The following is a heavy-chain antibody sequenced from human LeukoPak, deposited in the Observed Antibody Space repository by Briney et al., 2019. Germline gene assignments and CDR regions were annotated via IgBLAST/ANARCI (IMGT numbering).Heavy chain of an antibody. D-gene: IGHD3-10*01. J-gene: IGHJ4*02. CDR3: HLVRGGGYFDY. V-gene: IGHV4-34*01. Sequence: SETLSLTCGVYGGSFSNYYWSCIRQSPGKGLEWIGEINHSGSTNYNPSLKSRVTMSVDTSKNRFSLKLSSVTAADTAVYYCHLVRGGGYFDYWGQGTLVTVSS. CDR1: GGSFSNYY. CDR2: INHSGST.